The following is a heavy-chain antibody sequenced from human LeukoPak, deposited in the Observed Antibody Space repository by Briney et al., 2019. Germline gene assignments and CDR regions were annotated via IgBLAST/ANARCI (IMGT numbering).Heavy chain of an antibody. CDR3: ARSSTWEPFDY. CDR1: VYTLTELS. J-gene: IGHJ4*02. V-gene: IGHV1-24*01. CDR2: FDPRDGET. D-gene: IGHD1-26*01. Sequence: ASVKVSCKVSVYTLTELSMYWVRPGPGKGLGWMGGFDPRDGETIYAQKLQDRVSMTTATSTSTAYMELRGLRSDDTAVYYCARSSTWEPFDYWGQGTLVTVSS.